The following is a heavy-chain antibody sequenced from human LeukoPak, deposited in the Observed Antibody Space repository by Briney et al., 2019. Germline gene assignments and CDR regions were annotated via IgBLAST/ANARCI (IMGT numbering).Heavy chain of an antibody. CDR3: ATSPTFGGVRGFDY. CDR2: FDPEDGET. D-gene: IGHD3-16*01. V-gene: IGHV1-24*01. J-gene: IGHJ4*02. Sequence: ASVKVSCKVSGYTLTELSMHWVRQAPGKGLEWMGGFDPEDGETIYAQKFQGRVTMTEDTSTDTAYMELSGLRSEDTAVYYCATSPTFGGVRGFDYWGQGTLVTASS. CDR1: GYTLTELS.